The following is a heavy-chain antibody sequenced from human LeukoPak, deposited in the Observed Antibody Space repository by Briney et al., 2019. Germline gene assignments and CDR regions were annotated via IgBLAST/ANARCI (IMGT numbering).Heavy chain of an antibody. CDR2: IKRDGSEK. CDR1: AFSFSNYW. CDR3: ARVWLGSFDP. V-gene: IGHV3-7*02. Sequence: PGGSLRLSCVASAFSFSNYWMSWLRQAPGKGLEWVANIKRDGSEKHYVDSVKGRFTIFRDNTKNSLFLQMNTLTNEDTAVYCCARVWLGSFDPWGQGTLVTVSS. D-gene: IGHD2-21*01. J-gene: IGHJ5*02.